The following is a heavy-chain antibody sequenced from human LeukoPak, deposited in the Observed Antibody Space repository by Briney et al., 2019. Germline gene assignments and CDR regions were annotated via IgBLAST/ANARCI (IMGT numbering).Heavy chain of an antibody. J-gene: IGHJ4*02. CDR2: ISGSGGST. CDR1: GFTFSSYA. V-gene: IGHV3-23*01. D-gene: IGHD6-13*01. CDR3: AKDRAAGTYYFDY. Sequence: GGSLRLSCAASGFTFSSYAMSWVRQAPGKGLEWVSAISGSGGSTYYADSVKGRFTISRDNSESTLYLQMNSLRAEDTAVYYCAKDRAAGTYYFDYWGQGTLVTVSS.